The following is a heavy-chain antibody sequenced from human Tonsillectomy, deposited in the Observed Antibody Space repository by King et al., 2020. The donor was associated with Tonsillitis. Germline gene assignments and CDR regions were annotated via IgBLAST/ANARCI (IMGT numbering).Heavy chain of an antibody. Sequence: VQLVESGGGVVQPGRSLRLSCAASGFTFSSYGMHWVRQAPGKGLEWVAVISYDGSNKYYADSVKGRFTVSRDNSKNTLYLQMNSLRADDTAVYYCAKSRYCSGGSCYSFDYWGQGTLVTVSS. V-gene: IGHV3-30*18. J-gene: IGHJ4*02. CDR2: ISYDGSNK. CDR3: AKSRYCSGGSCYSFDY. D-gene: IGHD2-15*01. CDR1: GFTFSSYG.